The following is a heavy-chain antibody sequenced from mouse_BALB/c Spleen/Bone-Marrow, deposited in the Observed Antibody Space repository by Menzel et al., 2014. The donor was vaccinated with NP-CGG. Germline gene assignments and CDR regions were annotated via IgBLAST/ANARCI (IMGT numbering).Heavy chain of an antibody. V-gene: IGHV6-6*02. CDR3: RAITLAY. D-gene: IGHD1-1*01. CDR1: GFTFSSNW. CDR2: IRLKSDNYAT. Sequence: EVHLVESGGGLVQPGGSTKLSCVASGFTFSSNWMSWVRQSPEKGLEWVAEIRLKSDNYATHYAESVKGKFTISRDDSKSRLYLQMNSLRAEDTGIYYCRAITLAYWGQGTLVTVSA. J-gene: IGHJ3*01.